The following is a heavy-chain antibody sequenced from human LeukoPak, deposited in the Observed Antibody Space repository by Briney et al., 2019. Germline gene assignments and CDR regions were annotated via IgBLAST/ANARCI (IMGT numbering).Heavy chain of an antibody. CDR2: ISGSGTGA. D-gene: IGHD6-19*01. Sequence: GGSLRLSCAASGFTFSSYAMTWVRQAPGEGLQWVSGISGSGTGAYYADSVKGRFTISRDNSKNTLYLQMNSLRAEDTAVYYCAKGHSSAWYFFDYWGQGTLVTVSS. V-gene: IGHV3-23*01. CDR3: AKGHSSAWYFFDY. CDR1: GFTFSSYA. J-gene: IGHJ4*02.